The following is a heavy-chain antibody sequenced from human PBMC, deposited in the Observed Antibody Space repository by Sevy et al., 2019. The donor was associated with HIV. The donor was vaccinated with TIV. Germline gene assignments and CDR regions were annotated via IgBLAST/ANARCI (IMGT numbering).Heavy chain of an antibody. Sequence: GGSLRLSCAASGFIFSNAWMSWVRQAPGKGLEWVANIKQDGSVKYYVDSVKGRFTISRDNARNLLYLQMNSLRVEDTALYYCVRAIAADGSFWGQGTLVTVSS. CDR2: IKQDGSVK. V-gene: IGHV3-7*01. CDR1: GFIFSNAW. CDR3: VRAIAADGSF. J-gene: IGHJ4*02. D-gene: IGHD6-13*01.